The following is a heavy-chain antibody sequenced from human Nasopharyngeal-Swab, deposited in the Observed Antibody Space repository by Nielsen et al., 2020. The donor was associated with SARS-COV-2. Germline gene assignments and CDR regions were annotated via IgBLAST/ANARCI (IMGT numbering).Heavy chain of an antibody. J-gene: IGHJ4*02. Sequence: ASAKDSCKAAGYTFTSYDINWVRQATGQGLEWMGWMNPNSGNTGYAQKFEGRVTMTRNTSISTAYMELSSLRSEDTAVYYCARAMELHADYWGQGTLVTVSS. D-gene: IGHD1-26*01. CDR2: MNPNSGNT. CDR1: GYTFTSYD. CDR3: ARAMELHADY. V-gene: IGHV1-8*01.